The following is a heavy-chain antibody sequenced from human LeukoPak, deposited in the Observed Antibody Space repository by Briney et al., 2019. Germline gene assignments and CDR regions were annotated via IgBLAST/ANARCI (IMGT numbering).Heavy chain of an antibody. J-gene: IGHJ6*02. V-gene: IGHV1-2*02. CDR2: INPNSGGT. Sequence: GASVKVSCKASGYTFTGYYMHWVRQAPGQGLDWMGWINPNSGGTNYAQKFQGRVTMTRDTSISTAYMELSRLRSDDTAVYYCARDRTYSSSSEILDYYGMDVWGQGTTVTVSS. D-gene: IGHD6-6*01. CDR3: ARDRTYSSSSEILDYYGMDV. CDR1: GYTFTGYY.